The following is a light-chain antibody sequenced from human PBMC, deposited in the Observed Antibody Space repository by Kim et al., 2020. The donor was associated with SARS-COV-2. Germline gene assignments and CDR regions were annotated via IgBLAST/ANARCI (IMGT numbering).Light chain of an antibody. CDR1: HIATHT. CDR3: QVWDTASDHFV. V-gene: IGLV3-21*04. Sequence: SYELTQPPSVSVAPGKTAVITCGGDHIATHTVHWYQQRPGQAPVLVIYNEDDRPSGIPERFSGSKSGNTATLTISRVDAGDEADYYCQVWDTASDHFVFGTGTKVTVL. J-gene: IGLJ1*01. CDR2: NED.